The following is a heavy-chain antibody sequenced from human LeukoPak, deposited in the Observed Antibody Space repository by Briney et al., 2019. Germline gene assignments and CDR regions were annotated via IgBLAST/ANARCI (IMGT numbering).Heavy chain of an antibody. CDR3: ARQSSGYYYGWFDP. CDR1: GGSILDSTYY. D-gene: IGHD3-22*01. Sequence: PSETLSLTCTVSGGSILDSTYYWAWIRQPPGKALEWIATIFYNGNTHYNPSLKSRVAISVDTVKNQFYLHLNSVTAADTAVYYCARQSSGYYYGWFDPWGQGTLVTVSS. J-gene: IGHJ5*02. V-gene: IGHV4-39*01. CDR2: IFYNGNT.